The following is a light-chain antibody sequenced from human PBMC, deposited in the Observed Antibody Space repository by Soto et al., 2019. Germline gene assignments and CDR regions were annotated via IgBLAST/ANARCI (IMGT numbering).Light chain of an antibody. CDR1: QAIRTE. Sequence: AIQMTQSPSSLSASVGDRVIITCRASQAIRTELGWYQQRPGKAPKLLIYGTSNLQRGVPSRFSGSGSGTDFTLTINGLQPEDFATYYCLQDYSYPRTFGQGTKVDVK. J-gene: IGKJ1*01. CDR2: GTS. CDR3: LQDYSYPRT. V-gene: IGKV1-6*01.